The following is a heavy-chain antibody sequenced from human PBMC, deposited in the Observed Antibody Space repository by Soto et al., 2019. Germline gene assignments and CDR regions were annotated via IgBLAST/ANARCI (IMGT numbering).Heavy chain of an antibody. Sequence: ASVKVSCKASGGTFSSYAISWVRQAPGQGLEWMGGIIPIFGTANYAQKFQGRVTITADKSTSTAYMELSSLRSEDTAVYYCAALTAAGTLDYWGPGTLVTVYS. CDR1: GGTFSSYA. CDR3: AALTAAGTLDY. J-gene: IGHJ4*02. V-gene: IGHV1-69*06. D-gene: IGHD6-13*01. CDR2: IIPIFGTA.